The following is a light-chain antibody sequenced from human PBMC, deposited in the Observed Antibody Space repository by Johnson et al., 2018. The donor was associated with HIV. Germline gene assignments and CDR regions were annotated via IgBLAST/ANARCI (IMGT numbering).Light chain of an antibody. J-gene: IGLJ1*01. Sequence: QSVLTQPPSVSAAPGQKVTISCSGSSSNIGNNYVSWYQQLPGTAPKLLIYDNNKRPSGIPDRFSASKSGTSATLDITGLQTGDEADYYCGTWDSGLGAVYVFGPGTKVTVL. V-gene: IGLV1-51*01. CDR3: GTWDSGLGAVYV. CDR1: SSNIGNNY. CDR2: DNN.